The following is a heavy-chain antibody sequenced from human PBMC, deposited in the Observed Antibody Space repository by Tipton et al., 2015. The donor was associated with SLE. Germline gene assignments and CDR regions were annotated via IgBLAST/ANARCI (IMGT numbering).Heavy chain of an antibody. V-gene: IGHV4-34*01. Sequence: TLSLTCAVYGGSFSGYYWSWIRQPPGKGLEWIGEINHSGSTTYNPSLRSRVTISVDTSKNQFSLKLSSVTAADTAVYYCARYSRYDSSGYYYFDYWGQGTLVTVSS. CDR1: GGSFSGYY. D-gene: IGHD3-22*01. CDR2: INHSGST. CDR3: ARYSRYDSSGYYYFDY. J-gene: IGHJ4*02.